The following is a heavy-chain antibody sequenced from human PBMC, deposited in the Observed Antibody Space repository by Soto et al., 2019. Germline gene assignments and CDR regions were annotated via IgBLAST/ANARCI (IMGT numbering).Heavy chain of an antibody. CDR2: IIPIFGTA. CDR1: GGTFSSYA. CDR3: ARHRYGSGSYYLPYYYYGMDV. J-gene: IGHJ6*02. Sequence: QVQLVQSGAEVKKPGSSVKVSCKASGGTFSSYAISWVRQAPGQGLEWMGGIIPIFGTANYAQKFQGRVTITADESTSTAYMELSSLRSEDTAVYYCARHRYGSGSYYLPYYYYGMDVWGQGTTVTVSS. D-gene: IGHD3-10*01. V-gene: IGHV1-69*12.